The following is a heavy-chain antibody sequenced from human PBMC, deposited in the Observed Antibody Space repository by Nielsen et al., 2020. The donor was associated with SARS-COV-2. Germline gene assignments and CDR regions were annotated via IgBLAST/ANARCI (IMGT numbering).Heavy chain of an antibody. Sequence: ASVKVSCKASGYTFSNYDIHWVRQATGQGLEWMGWMNPDSGDTGYAPKFQGRVSMTGTTSTSTAYMDLTSLRFEDTAVYYCARFVVMNGLDGFDIWGQGTMVTVAS. V-gene: IGHV1-8*01. CDR1: GYTFSNYD. CDR3: ARFVVMNGLDGFDI. J-gene: IGHJ3*02. CDR2: MNPDSGDT. D-gene: IGHD2-15*01.